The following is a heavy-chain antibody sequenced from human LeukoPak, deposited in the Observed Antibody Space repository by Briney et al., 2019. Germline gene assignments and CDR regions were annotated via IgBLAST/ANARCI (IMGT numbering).Heavy chain of an antibody. Sequence: SQTLSLTFAISGDSVSNKNGAWNWLTQSPPRGLEGRGRTYYRSQWYSDFAFSVGGRAAINADTSKNQFSLQLHSVTPEDTAVYYCARDLGTSGWYTFDFWGQGSLVTVTS. CDR1: GDSVSNKNGA. D-gene: IGHD6-19*01. J-gene: IGHJ4*02. CDR2: TYYRSQWYS. CDR3: ARDLGTSGWYTFDF. V-gene: IGHV6-1*01.